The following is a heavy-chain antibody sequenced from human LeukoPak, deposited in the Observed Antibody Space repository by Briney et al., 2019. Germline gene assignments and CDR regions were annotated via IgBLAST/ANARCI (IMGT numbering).Heavy chain of an antibody. CDR3: AREGAAAEGFDY. V-gene: IGHV4-59*01. J-gene: IGHJ4*02. CDR2: IYYSGST. Sequence: PSETLSLTCTVSGGSISSYYWSWIRQPPGMGLEWIGYIYYSGSTNYNPSLKSRVTISVDTSKNQFSLKLSSVTAADTAVYYCAREGAAAEGFDYWGQGTLVTVSS. CDR1: GGSISSYY. D-gene: IGHD6-13*01.